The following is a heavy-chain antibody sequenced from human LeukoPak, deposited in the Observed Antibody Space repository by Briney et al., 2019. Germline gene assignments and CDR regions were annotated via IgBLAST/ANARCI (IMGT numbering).Heavy chain of an antibody. CDR2: INHSGST. J-gene: IGHJ4*02. D-gene: IGHD3-22*01. CDR1: GGSFSGYY. V-gene: IGHV4-34*01. CDR3: ARGDYDSSGYPHLFDY. Sequence: SETLSLTCAAYGGSFSGYYWSWIRQPPGKGLEWIGEINHSGSTNYNPSLKSRVTISVDTSKSQFSLKLSSVTAADTAVYYCARGDYDSSGYPHLFDYWGQGTLATVSS.